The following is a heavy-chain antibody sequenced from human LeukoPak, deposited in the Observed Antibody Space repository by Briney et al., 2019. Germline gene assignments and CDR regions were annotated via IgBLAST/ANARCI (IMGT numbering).Heavy chain of an antibody. CDR3: AREEGSSWYPYYFDY. Sequence: GGSLRLSCAASGFTFSTYSMNWVRQAPGKGLERVSYISRSSSTIYYADSVKGRFTISRDNAKNSLYLQMNSLRDEDTAVYYCAREEGSSWYPYYFDYWGQGTLVTVSS. D-gene: IGHD6-13*01. J-gene: IGHJ4*02. V-gene: IGHV3-48*02. CDR2: ISRSSSTI. CDR1: GFTFSTYS.